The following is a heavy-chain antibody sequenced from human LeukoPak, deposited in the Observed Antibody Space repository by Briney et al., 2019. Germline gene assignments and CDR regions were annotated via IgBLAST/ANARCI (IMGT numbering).Heavy chain of an antibody. CDR1: GGPISSYY. J-gene: IGHJ5*02. Sequence: PSETLSLTCTVSGGPISSYYWSWIRQPPGKGLEWIGYIYYSGSTNYNPSLKSRVTISVDTSKNQFSLKLSSVTAADTAVYYCARSNWFDPWGQGTLVTVSS. CDR2: IYYSGST. CDR3: ARSNWFDP. V-gene: IGHV4-59*01.